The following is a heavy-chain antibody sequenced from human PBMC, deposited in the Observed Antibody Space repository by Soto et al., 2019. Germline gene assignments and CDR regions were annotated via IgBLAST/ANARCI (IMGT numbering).Heavy chain of an antibody. V-gene: IGHV3-23*01. J-gene: IGHJ3*02. CDR1: GFTFSTFT. D-gene: IGHD2-15*01. CDR3: AKVRVPYCSGGTCLNAFDI. Sequence: GGSLRLSCAASGFTFSTFTMSWVRQAPGKGLEWVSSISGGGDSTYHADSVKGRFTISRDNSKNTLNLQRNSLRAEDTAVYYCAKVRVPYCSGGTCLNAFDIWGQGTMVTVSS. CDR2: ISGGGDST.